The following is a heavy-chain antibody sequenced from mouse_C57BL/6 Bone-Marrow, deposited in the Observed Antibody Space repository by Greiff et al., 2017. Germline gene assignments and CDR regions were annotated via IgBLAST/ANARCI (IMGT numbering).Heavy chain of an antibody. CDR2: ISDGGSYT. V-gene: IGHV5-4*01. CDR3: ARETTVVSDWYFDV. CDR1: GFTFSSYA. J-gene: IGHJ1*03. D-gene: IGHD1-1*01. Sequence: EVNVVESGGGLVKPGGSLKLSCAASGFTFSSYAMPWVRQTPEKRLEWVATISDGGSYTYYPANVKGRFTISRDNAKNNLYLQMSHLKSEDTAMYYCARETTVVSDWYFDVWGTGTTVTVSS.